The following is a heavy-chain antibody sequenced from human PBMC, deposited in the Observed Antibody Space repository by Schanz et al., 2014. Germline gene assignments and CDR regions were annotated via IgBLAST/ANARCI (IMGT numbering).Heavy chain of an antibody. CDR2: FNDGGVNK. D-gene: IGHD4-17*01. J-gene: IGHJ3*02. CDR3: ARKMKLGVYGGKGHDSLDI. CDR1: GFSLDIFA. V-gene: IGHV3-23*01. Sequence: EVHLLESGGGLVEPGGSLRLSCATSGFSLDIFAVSWVRQAPGKGLEWVSSFNDGGVNKYYADSVKGRFTISRDNAKNTLYLQMNTLRAEDTAVYYCARKMKLGVYGGKGHDSLDIWGQGTMXTVSS.